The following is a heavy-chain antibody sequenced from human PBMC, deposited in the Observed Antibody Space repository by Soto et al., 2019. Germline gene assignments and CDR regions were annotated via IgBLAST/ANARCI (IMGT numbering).Heavy chain of an antibody. J-gene: IGHJ5*02. CDR2: INHSGST. CDR1: GGSFSGYY. CDR3: AKKNRSQYYDYVWGSYRPYKWFDP. D-gene: IGHD3-16*02. V-gene: IGHV4-34*01. Sequence: SETLSLTGAVYGGSFSGYYCSWIRQPPWKGLEWIGEINHSGSTNYNPSLKSRVTISVDTSKNQFSLKLSSVTAADTAVYYCAKKNRSQYYDYVWGSYRPYKWFDPCGQGTLVTVSS.